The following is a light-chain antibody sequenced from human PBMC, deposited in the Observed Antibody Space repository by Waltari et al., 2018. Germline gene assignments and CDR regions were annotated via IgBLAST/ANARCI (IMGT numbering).Light chain of an antibody. CDR3: QSYDSSLSTSV. Sequence: QSVLTQPPSVSGAPGQRVTISCTGSSSNIGAGSDVHWYQQLLGTAPKLLIYGNSNRPSGVPDRFSGSKTGTSASLAITGLQAEDEADYYCQSYDSSLSTSVFGGGTKLTVL. V-gene: IGLV1-40*01. CDR2: GNS. CDR1: SSNIGAGSD. J-gene: IGLJ2*01.